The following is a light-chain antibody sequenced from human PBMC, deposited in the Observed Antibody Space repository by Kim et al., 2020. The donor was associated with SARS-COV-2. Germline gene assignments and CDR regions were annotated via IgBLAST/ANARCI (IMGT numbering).Light chain of an antibody. CDR3: MIWHSSAWV. CDR2: YKSDSDK. Sequence: LTRTLRCGINVGTYSMFWYQQKPGSPPQYLLRYKSDSDKQQGSGVPSRFSGSKDASANAGILLISGLQSEDEADYYCMIWHSSAWVFGGGTQLTVL. V-gene: IGLV5-45*02. CDR1: CGINVGTYS. J-gene: IGLJ3*02.